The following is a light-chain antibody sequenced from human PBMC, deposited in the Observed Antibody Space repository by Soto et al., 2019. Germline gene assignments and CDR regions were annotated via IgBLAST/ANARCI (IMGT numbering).Light chain of an antibody. CDR1: QSINSIY. CDR2: AAS. CDR3: QQYGSPPGWT. Sequence: EVVLTQSPGTLSLSPGERATLSCRTSQSINSIYLAWYQQKPGQAPRLLISAASSRATGIPDRFSGSGSGTDFTLPISRLEPEDFAVYYCQQYGSPPGWTFGQGTKVEIK. J-gene: IGKJ1*01. V-gene: IGKV3-20*01.